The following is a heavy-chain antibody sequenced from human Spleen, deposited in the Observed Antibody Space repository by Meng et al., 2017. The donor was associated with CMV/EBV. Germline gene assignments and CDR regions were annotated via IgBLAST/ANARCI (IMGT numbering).Heavy chain of an antibody. CDR3: ARMTGGYCSSTSCYRGPGYYYGMDV. CDR1: GASISSHY. Sequence: SETLSLTCTVSGASISSHYWSWIRQPPGKGLEWIGYIYYSGSTNYNPSLKSRVTISVDTSKNQFSLKLSSVTAADTAVYYCARMTGGYCSSTSCYRGPGYYYGMDVWGQGTTVTVSS. D-gene: IGHD2-2*02. V-gene: IGHV4-59*11. CDR2: IYYSGST. J-gene: IGHJ6*02.